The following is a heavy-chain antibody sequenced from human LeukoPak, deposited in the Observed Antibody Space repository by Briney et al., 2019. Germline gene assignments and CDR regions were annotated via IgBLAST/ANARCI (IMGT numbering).Heavy chain of an antibody. CDR3: VRDTGL. V-gene: IGHV3-53*01. J-gene: IGHJ4*02. CDR1: GFIVSSNY. D-gene: IGHD1-14*01. CDR2: IYSGGGT. Sequence: GGSLRLSCAASGFIVSSNYMSWVRQAPGKGPEWVSVIYSGGGTYYADSVKGRFTISRDNSENTVYLQMNNVRAEDTAVYYCVRDTGLWGQGTLVTVSS.